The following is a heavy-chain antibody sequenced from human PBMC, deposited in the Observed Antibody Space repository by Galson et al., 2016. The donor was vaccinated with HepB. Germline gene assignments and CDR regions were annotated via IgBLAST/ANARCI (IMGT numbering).Heavy chain of an antibody. Sequence: SLRLSCATSGFTFSSNWMSWVRQAPGKGLEWMANIKQDGTENYVDSVKGRFTISRDNAKNSLYSQMNSLRAEDAAAYYCARGPDYGDWVDFLDCWGQGTLVTVSS. J-gene: IGHJ4*02. CDR1: GFTFSSNW. CDR2: IKQDGTE. D-gene: IGHD4-17*01. V-gene: IGHV3-7*04. CDR3: ARGPDYGDWVDFLDC.